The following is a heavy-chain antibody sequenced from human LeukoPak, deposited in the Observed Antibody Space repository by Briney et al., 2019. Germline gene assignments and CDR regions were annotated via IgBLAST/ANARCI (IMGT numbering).Heavy chain of an antibody. D-gene: IGHD3-10*01. Sequence: SETLSLTCSVSGGSVNSGNYYWSWIRQPPGKGLEWIGYIYYSGSTNYNPSLKSRVTISADTSKNQFSLKLSSVTAADTAVYYCARDDYFGSGRGDYWGQGALVTVSS. CDR3: ARDDYFGSGRGDY. J-gene: IGHJ4*02. CDR2: IYYSGST. CDR1: GGSVNSGNYY. V-gene: IGHV4-61*01.